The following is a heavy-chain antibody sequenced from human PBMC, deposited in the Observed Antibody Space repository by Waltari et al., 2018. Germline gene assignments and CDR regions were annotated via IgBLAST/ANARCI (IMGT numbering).Heavy chain of an antibody. CDR2: ISWNSNNI. CDR3: AKDRVRSPGYYGMDV. V-gene: IGHV3-9*01. J-gene: IGHJ6*02. Sequence: EVQLVESGGDLVQPGRSLRLSCADSGFNFHDFALPWARQAPGKGLEWVSSISWNSNNIVYADSVQGRFTTYRDSAKSSLYLEMNNLRPEDTALYFCAKDRVRSPGYYGMDVWGQGTTVTVSS. CDR1: GFNFHDFA.